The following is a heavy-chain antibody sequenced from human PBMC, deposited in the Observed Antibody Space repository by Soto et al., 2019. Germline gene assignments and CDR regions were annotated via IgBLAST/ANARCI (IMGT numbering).Heavy chain of an antibody. Sequence: QVQLVQSGAEVKKPGASVKVSCKASGYTFTSYAMHWVRQAPGQMLEWMGWINAGNGNTKYSQKFQGRVTITRDTSASTAYMELSSLRSDDTAVYYCARGVAGPLHWFDPWGQGTLVTVSS. CDR3: ARGVAGPLHWFDP. J-gene: IGHJ5*02. CDR2: INAGNGNT. CDR1: GYTFTSYA. V-gene: IGHV1-3*01. D-gene: IGHD6-19*01.